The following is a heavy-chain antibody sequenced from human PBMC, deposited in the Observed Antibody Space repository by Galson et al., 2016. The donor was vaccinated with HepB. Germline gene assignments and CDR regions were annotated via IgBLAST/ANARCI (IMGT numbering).Heavy chain of an antibody. J-gene: IGHJ5*02. CDR1: GFSFSTAW. CDR3: AKGDLTIFGVVDLVAFDP. D-gene: IGHD3-3*01. Sequence: SLRLSCAASGFSFSTAWMTWVRQAPGKGLEWVSSISDSGGSTYYADSVKGRFTISRVNHKNTLYLQMNSLRADGTAVYYCAKGDLTIFGVVDLVAFDPWGQGTLVTVSS. CDR2: ISDSGGST. V-gene: IGHV3-23*01.